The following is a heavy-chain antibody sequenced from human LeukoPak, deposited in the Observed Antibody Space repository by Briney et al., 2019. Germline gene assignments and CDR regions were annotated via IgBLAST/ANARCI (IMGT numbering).Heavy chain of an antibody. CDR2: ISLSGLT. CDR1: GGSITSTNW. J-gene: IGHJ4*02. Sequence: ETLSLTCGVSGGSITSTNWWSWVRQPPGQGLEWIGEISLSGLTNYNPSLSSRVIMALDTSKNHLSLHLTSVTAADTAVYYCSRENGAFSPFGYWGQGYLVTVLS. CDR3: SRENGAFSPFGY. D-gene: IGHD2-8*01. V-gene: IGHV4-4*02.